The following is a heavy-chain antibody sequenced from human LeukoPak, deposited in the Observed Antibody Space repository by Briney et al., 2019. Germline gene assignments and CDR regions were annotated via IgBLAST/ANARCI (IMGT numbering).Heavy chain of an antibody. CDR3: ARVVAAAGNNWFDP. CDR1: GGSISSYY. V-gene: IGHV4-59*01. Sequence: SETLSLTCTVSGGSISSYYWSWIRQPPGKGLEWIGYIYYSGSTNYNPSLKSRVTISVDTSKNQFSLKLSSVTAADTAVYYCARVVAAAGNNWFDPWGQGTLVTVSS. CDR2: IYYSGST. J-gene: IGHJ5*02. D-gene: IGHD6-13*01.